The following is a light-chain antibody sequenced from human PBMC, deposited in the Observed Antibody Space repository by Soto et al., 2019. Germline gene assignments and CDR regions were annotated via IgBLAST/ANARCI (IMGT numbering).Light chain of an antibody. CDR2: GVS. J-gene: IGKJ5*01. V-gene: IGKV3-20*01. CDR3: QQYGRSSIT. Sequence: EIVLTQSPGTLSLSPGERATLSCMASQSVNSNYLAWYQQKFGQAPRLLIYGVSSRAAGIPDRFSVSGSETDFTLTISRLEPEDFAVYYCQQYGRSSITFGQGTRLEIK. CDR1: QSVNSNY.